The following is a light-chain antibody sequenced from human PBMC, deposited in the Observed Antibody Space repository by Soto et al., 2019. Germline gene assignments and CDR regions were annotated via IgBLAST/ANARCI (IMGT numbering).Light chain of an antibody. V-gene: IGLV2-23*01. CDR3: CSYAGSSPV. CDR1: SSDVGSYNL. CDR2: EGS. J-gene: IGLJ1*01. Sequence: QSALTQPASVSGSPGQSITIYCTGTSSDVGSYNLVSWYQQHPGKAPKLMIYEGSKRPSGVSNRFSGSKSGNTASLTISGLQAEDEADYYCCSYAGSSPVFGTGTKLPS.